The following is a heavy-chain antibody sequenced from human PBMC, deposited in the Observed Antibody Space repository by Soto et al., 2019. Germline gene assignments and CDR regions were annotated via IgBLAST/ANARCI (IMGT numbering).Heavy chain of an antibody. CDR2: INAGNGNT. CDR3: ARGPGGPDGPGDY. D-gene: IGHD2-15*01. V-gene: IGHV1-3*01. CDR1: GYTFTSYA. J-gene: IGHJ4*02. Sequence: QVQLVQSGAEVKKPGASVKVSCKASGYTFTSYAMHWVRQAPGQRLEWMGWINAGNGNTKYSQKFQGRVTITRDTSASTAHMELSSLGSEDTGVYYCARGPGGPDGPGDYWGQGTLVTVSS.